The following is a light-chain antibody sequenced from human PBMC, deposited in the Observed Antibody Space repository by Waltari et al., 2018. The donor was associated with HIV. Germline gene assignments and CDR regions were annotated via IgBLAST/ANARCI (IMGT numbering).Light chain of an antibody. CDR2: GAS. Sequence: TQSPGTLSLSPGDRATLACRASQSVSSSYLAWYQQKPGQAPRLLIYGASSRATGIPDRFSGSGSGTDFTLTISRLEPEDFAVYYCQQYGSSPRTFGQGTKLEIK. CDR1: QSVSSSY. J-gene: IGKJ2*01. CDR3: QQYGSSPRT. V-gene: IGKV3-20*01.